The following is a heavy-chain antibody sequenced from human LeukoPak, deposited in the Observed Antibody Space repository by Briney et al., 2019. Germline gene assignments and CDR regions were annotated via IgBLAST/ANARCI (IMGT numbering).Heavy chain of an antibody. CDR3: VREAGSDDYGAKFGF. J-gene: IGHJ4*02. CDR1: GDSFTPYY. D-gene: IGHD4-17*01. V-gene: IGHV4-4*07. CDR2: LTTTGTT. Sequence: SETLSLTCSDSGDSFTPYYWGWIWQPHGKGLEWIGRLTTTGTTNYNPSLKSRVTMSLDTSNMQFSLKLTSVTAADTALYYCVREAGSDDYGAKFGFWGQGILVSVYS.